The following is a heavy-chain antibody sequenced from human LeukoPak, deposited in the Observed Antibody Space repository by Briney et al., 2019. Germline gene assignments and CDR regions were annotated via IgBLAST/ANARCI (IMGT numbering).Heavy chain of an antibody. J-gene: IGHJ6*03. CDR2: MNPNSGNT. V-gene: IGHV1-8*03. Sequence: GASVKASCKASGYTFTSYDINWVRQATGQGLEWMGWMNPNSGNTGYAQKFQGRVTITRNTSISTAYMELSSLRSEDTAVYYCARGPAIAVAARYYYYYYYMDVWGKGTTVTVSS. CDR1: GYTFTSYD. CDR3: ARGPAIAVAARYYYYYYYMDV. D-gene: IGHD6-19*01.